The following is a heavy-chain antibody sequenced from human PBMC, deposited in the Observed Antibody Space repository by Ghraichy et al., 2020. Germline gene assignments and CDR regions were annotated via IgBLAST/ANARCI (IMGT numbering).Heavy chain of an antibody. V-gene: IGHV4-61*01. CDR1: GGSVSSGSYY. CDR3: ARDAKLTHIVATINYYGMDV. D-gene: IGHD5-12*01. Sequence: SETLSLTCTVSGGSVSSGSYYWSWIRQPPGKGLEWIGYIYYSGSTNYNPSLKSRVTISVDTSKNQFSLKLSSVISADTAVYYCARDAKLTHIVATINYYGMDVWGQGTTVTVSS. CDR2: IYYSGST. J-gene: IGHJ6*02.